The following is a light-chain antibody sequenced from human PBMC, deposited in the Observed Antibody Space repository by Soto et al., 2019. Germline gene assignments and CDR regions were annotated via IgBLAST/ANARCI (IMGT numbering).Light chain of an antibody. J-gene: IGKJ1*01. Sequence: EIVMTQSPGTLSLSPWERATLSCGASQSVSTNLAWYQQIPGQAPRLLIYGASTRATGIPARFSGSGSGTEFTLAISSLQSEDFAVYYCQQYNEWPQTFGLGTKVDIK. CDR1: QSVSTN. CDR2: GAS. V-gene: IGKV3-15*01. CDR3: QQYNEWPQT.